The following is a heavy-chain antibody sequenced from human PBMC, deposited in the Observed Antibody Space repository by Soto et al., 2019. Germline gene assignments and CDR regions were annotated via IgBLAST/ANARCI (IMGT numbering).Heavy chain of an antibody. CDR2: IYRGGNT. CDR1: GLIVSTNY. J-gene: IGHJ4*02. Sequence: GESLRLSCAASGLIVSTNYMTWVRPAQGKGLEWVSVIYRGGNTYHADSVQGRFSISRDNSKNTVDLQMNNLRAKDTAMYYCASVGYCSTTTCPPAWGQGTLVTVSS. CDR3: ASVGYCSTTTCPPA. V-gene: IGHV3-53*01. D-gene: IGHD2-2*01.